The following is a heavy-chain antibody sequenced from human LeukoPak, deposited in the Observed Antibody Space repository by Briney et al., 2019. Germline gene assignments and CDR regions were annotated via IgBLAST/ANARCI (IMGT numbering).Heavy chain of an antibody. CDR3: ARGPYSNYGQFDY. CDR1: GGSISSGDYY. D-gene: IGHD4-11*01. CDR2: IYYGGST. V-gene: IGHV4-30-4*08. J-gene: IGHJ4*02. Sequence: TSETLSLTCTVSGGSISSGDYYWSWIRQPPGKGLEWIGYIYYGGSTYYNPSLKSRVTISVDTSKNQFSLKLSSVTAADTAVYYCARGPYSNYGQFDYWGQGTLVTVSS.